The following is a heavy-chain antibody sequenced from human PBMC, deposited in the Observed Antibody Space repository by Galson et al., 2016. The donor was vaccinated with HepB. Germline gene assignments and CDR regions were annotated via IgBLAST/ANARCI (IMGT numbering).Heavy chain of an antibody. J-gene: IGHJ4*02. CDR1: GFPFSSYA. V-gene: IGHV3-30*04. CDR2: TSFDGSDK. D-gene: IGHD1-1*01. CDR3: ARDTGWNGQFDY. Sequence: SLRLSCAASGFPFSSYAVHWVRQALGKGLEWVAVTSFDGSDKYYTDSVKGRFTVSRDNSRNTLFLQMSSLRAEDTAVYYCARDTGWNGQFDYWGQGTLVTVSS.